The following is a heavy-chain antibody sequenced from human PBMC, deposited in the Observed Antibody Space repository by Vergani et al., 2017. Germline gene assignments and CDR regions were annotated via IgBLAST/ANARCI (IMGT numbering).Heavy chain of an antibody. J-gene: IGHJ6*04. CDR2: ISGSGGST. D-gene: IGHD5-12*01. CDR1: GFTFNHYA. Sequence: EVQLLESGGDLVQPGGSLRLSCAASGFTFNHYAMNWVRQAPGKGLEWVSGISGSGGSTYYAGSVKGRFTISRDSSKNTLYLQMNNLSAGHTAVYYCAKENPGNSGYDYLYYYHARDVWCEGTTVIVSS. V-gene: IGHV3-23*01. CDR3: AKENPGNSGYDYLYYYHARDV.